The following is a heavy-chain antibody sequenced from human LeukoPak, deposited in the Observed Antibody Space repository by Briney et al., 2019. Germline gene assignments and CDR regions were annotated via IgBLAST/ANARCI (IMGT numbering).Heavy chain of an antibody. J-gene: IGHJ4*02. D-gene: IGHD3-9*01. CDR1: GVTFRSYA. CDR2: ISGSGDRT. CDR3: AKDFSGGFYDILTGYYNDHFDY. Sequence: GVSLRLSCAASGVTFRSYAMIGVRQAPGKGLEWVSAISGSGDRTYYAASEKGRFTISRDNSKNTLYLQMNSLRAEDTAVYYCAKDFSGGFYDILTGYYNDHFDYWGQGTLVTVSS. V-gene: IGHV3-23*01.